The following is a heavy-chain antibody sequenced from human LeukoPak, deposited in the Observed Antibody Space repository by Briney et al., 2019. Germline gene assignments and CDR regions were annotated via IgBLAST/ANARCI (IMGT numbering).Heavy chain of an antibody. CDR2: ISYDGSNK. V-gene: IGHV3-30*04. Sequence: GGSLRLSCAASGFTFSSYAMHWVRQAPGKGLEWVAVISYDGSNKYYADSVKGRFTISRDNSKNTLYLQMNSLRAEDTAVYYCASEAVAPFDYWGQGTLVTVSS. CDR3: ASEAVAPFDY. J-gene: IGHJ4*02. CDR1: GFTFSSYA. D-gene: IGHD6-19*01.